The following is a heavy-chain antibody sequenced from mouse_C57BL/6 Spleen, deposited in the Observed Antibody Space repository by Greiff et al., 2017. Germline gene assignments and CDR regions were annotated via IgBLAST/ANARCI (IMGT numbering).Heavy chain of an antibody. CDR2: ISSGGSYT. J-gene: IGHJ3*01. Sequence: EVKLVESGGDLVKPGGSLKLSCAASGFTFSSYGMSWVRQTPDKRLEWVATISSGGSYTYYPDSVKGRFTISRDNAKNTLYRQMSSLKSEYTSMYYCARQVTTVKTWFAYWGQGTLVTVSA. V-gene: IGHV5-6*02. CDR1: GFTFSSYG. D-gene: IGHD1-1*01. CDR3: ARQVTTVKTWFAY.